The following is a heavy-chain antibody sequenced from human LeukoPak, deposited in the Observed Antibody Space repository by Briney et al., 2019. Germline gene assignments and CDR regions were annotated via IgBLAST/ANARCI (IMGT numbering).Heavy chain of an antibody. CDR1: GYTFTTYY. CDR2: INPSGGST. J-gene: IGHJ5*02. Sequence: VASVKVSCKASGYTFTTYYMNWARQAPGQGLEWMGIINPSGGSTSYAQKFQGRVTMTRDTSTSTVYMELSSLRSEDTAVYYCARAKYGSGSRNLNWFDPWGQGTLVTVSS. V-gene: IGHV1-46*01. CDR3: ARAKYGSGSRNLNWFDP. D-gene: IGHD3-10*01.